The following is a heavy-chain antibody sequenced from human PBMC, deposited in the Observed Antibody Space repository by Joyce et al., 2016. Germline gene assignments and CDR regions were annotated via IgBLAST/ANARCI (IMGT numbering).Heavy chain of an antibody. J-gene: IGHJ3*02. CDR1: GYSFTDHY. CDR2: ISPDGGGT. D-gene: IGHD2-2*01. CDR3: ARGPMPPYAFDI. Sequence: QVQLVQSGAEVKKPGASVKVSCKASGYSFTDHYVHWVRQPPGQGLEWMGRISPDGGGTKYGQKFKGKVTLTRDTSIATAYMELSSLRSDDTAVYFCARGPMPPYAFDIWGQGTMVTVSS. V-gene: IGHV1-2*06.